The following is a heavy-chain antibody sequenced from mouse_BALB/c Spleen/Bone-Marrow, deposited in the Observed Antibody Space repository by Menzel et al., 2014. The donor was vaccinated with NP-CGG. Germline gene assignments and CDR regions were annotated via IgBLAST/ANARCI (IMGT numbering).Heavy chain of an antibody. Sequence: VKLVESGAELVKPGASVKLSCTASGFNIKDTYMHWVKQRPEQGLEWIGRIDPANGNTKYDPKFQGKATITADTSSNTAYLQLSSLTSEDTAVYYCASYRYGWYFDVWGAGTTVTVSS. J-gene: IGHJ1*01. CDR2: IDPANGNT. D-gene: IGHD2-14*01. V-gene: IGHV14-3*02. CDR1: GFNIKDTY. CDR3: ASYRYGWYFDV.